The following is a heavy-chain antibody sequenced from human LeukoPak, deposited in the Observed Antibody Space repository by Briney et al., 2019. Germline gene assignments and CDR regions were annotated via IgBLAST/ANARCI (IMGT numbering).Heavy chain of an antibody. CDR2: IRYDGSNK. CDR3: AKDKFHSYDSSGLINDY. V-gene: IGHV3-30*02. Sequence: GGSLRLSCAASGFTFSSYGMHWVRQAPGKGLEWVAFIRYDGSNKYYADSVKGRFTISRDNSKNTLYLQMNSLRAEDTSVYYCAKDKFHSYDSSGLINDYWGQGTLVTVSS. J-gene: IGHJ4*02. D-gene: IGHD3-22*01. CDR1: GFTFSSYG.